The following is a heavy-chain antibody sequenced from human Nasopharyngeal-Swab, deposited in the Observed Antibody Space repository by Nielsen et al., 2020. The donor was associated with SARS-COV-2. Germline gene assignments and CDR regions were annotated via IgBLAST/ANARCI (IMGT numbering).Heavy chain of an antibody. D-gene: IGHD2-15*01. J-gene: IGHJ4*02. Sequence: GESLKISCAASGFTFSSYGMHWVRQAPGKGLEWVAVISYDGSNKYYADSVKGRFTISRDNSKNTLYLQMNSLRAEDTAVYYAYCSGGSLDYWGQGTLVTVSS. CDR3: YCSGGSLDY. V-gene: IGHV3-30*03. CDR2: ISYDGSNK. CDR1: GFTFSSYG.